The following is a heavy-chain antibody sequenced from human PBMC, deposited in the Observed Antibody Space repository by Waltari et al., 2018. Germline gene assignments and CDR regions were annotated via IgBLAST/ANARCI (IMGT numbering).Heavy chain of an antibody. V-gene: IGHV4-39*07. Sequence: QLQLQESGPGLVKPSETLSLTCTVSGGSISSSSYYWGWIRQPPGKGLEWIGSIYYSGRTYYNPSLKSRVTISVDTSKNQFSLKLSSVTAADTAVYYCARSPRIAARPDQDAFDIWGQGTMVTVSS. CDR3: ARSPRIAARPDQDAFDI. D-gene: IGHD6-6*01. CDR2: IYYSGRT. CDR1: GGSISSSSYY. J-gene: IGHJ3*02.